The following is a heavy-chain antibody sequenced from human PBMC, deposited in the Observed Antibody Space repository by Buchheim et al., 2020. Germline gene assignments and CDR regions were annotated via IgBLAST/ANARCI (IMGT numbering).Heavy chain of an antibody. J-gene: IGHJ6*02. CDR3: ARGPYGMDV. V-gene: IGHV4-4*02. CDR1: GGSISSSTW. Sequence: QVQLQESGPGLVKPSGTLSLTCAVSGGSISSSTWWSWVRQPPGKGLEWIGEIFYSGSTNYDPSLKSRVTIPVARSRNQFSLKLSSVTAADTAVYYCARGPYGMDVWGQGTT. CDR2: IFYSGST.